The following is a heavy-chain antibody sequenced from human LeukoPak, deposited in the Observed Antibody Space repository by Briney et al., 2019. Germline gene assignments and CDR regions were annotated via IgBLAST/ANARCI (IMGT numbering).Heavy chain of an antibody. CDR3: ARVSGGGSYYFDY. J-gene: IGHJ4*02. D-gene: IGHD1-26*01. V-gene: IGHV4-38-2*02. CDR2: IYHSGST. Sequence: SETLSLTCTVSGYSISSGYYWGWIRQPPGKGLEWIGSIYHSGSTYYNPSLKSRVTISVDTSKNQLSLKLSSVTAADTAVYYCARVSGGGSYYFDYWGQGTLVTVSS. CDR1: GYSISSGYY.